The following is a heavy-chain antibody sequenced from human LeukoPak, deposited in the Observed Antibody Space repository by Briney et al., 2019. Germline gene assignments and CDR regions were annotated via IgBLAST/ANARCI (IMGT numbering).Heavy chain of an antibody. CDR3: AREADSSGWYYLDY. J-gene: IGHJ4*02. Sequence: ASVKVSCKASGYTFTSYAMHWVRQAPGQRLEWMGWINAGNGNTKYSQEFQGRVTITRDTSASTAYMELSSLRSEDMAVYYCAREADSSGWYYLDYWGQGTLVTVSS. CDR1: GYTFTSYA. D-gene: IGHD6-19*01. V-gene: IGHV1-3*03. CDR2: INAGNGNT.